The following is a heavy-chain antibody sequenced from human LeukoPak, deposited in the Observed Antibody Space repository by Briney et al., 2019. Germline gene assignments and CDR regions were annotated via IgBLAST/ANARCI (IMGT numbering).Heavy chain of an antibody. CDR3: ARVWWNKFDY. V-gene: IGHV4-34*01. CDR1: GGSFSGYY. D-gene: IGHD1/OR15-1a*01. Sequence: PSETLSLTCAVYGGSFSGYYWSWIRQPPGKGLEWIGEINHSGSTNYNPSLKSRVTISVDTSKNRFSLKMISAIAADTAVYYCARVWWNKFDYWGQGTLVTVSS. CDR2: INHSGST. J-gene: IGHJ4*02.